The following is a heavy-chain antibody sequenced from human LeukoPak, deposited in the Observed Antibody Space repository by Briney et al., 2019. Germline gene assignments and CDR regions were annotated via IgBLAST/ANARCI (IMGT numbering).Heavy chain of an antibody. CDR3: ARVQNPPVAFDI. CDR1: GYTFTGYY. D-gene: IGHD1-14*01. CDR2: IIPIFGTA. Sequence: VASVKVSCKASGYTFTGYYMHWVRQAPGQGLEWMGGIIPIFGTANYAQKFQGRVTITADESTSTAYMELSSLRSEDTAVYYCARVQNPPVAFDIWGQGTMVTVSS. V-gene: IGHV1-69*13. J-gene: IGHJ3*02.